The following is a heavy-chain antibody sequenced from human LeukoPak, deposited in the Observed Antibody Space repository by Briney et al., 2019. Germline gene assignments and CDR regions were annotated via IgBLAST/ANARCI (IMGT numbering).Heavy chain of an antibody. Sequence: PGGSLRLSCAASGFTFSSYWMTWVRQTPGEGLVWVAVISTDGRDKHYADSVKGRFTISRDNSKSTLYLQMNSLRAEDTAVYYCARDSAAAAVYYFDYWGQGTLVTVSS. D-gene: IGHD6-13*01. J-gene: IGHJ4*02. V-gene: IGHV3-30*03. CDR3: ARDSAAAAVYYFDY. CDR1: GFTFSSYW. CDR2: ISTDGRDK.